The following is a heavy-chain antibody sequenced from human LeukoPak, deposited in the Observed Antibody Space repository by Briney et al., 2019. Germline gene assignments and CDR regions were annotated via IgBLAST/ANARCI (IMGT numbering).Heavy chain of an antibody. CDR2: ISSSGSTI. V-gene: IGHV3-11*01. D-gene: IGHD5-12*01. Sequence: GGSLRLSCAASGFTFSDYYMSWIRQAPGKGLEWVSYISSSGSTIYYADSVKGRFTISRDNAKNSLYLQTNSLRAEDTAVYYCARAMVATFPFDYWGQGTLVTVSS. J-gene: IGHJ4*02. CDR1: GFTFSDYY. CDR3: ARAMVATFPFDY.